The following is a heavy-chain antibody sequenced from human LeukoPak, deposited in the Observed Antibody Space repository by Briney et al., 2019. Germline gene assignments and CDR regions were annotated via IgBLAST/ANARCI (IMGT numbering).Heavy chain of an antibody. Sequence: GGSLRLSCAASGFTFSSYSMNWVRQAPGKGLEWVSSISSSSSYIYYADSVKGRFTISRDNAKNSLYLQMNSLRAEDTAVYYCARAPLESYGYCSSTSCYVDYWGQGTLVTVSS. CDR1: GFTFSSYS. D-gene: IGHD2-2*01. V-gene: IGHV3-21*01. CDR2: ISSSSSYI. J-gene: IGHJ4*02. CDR3: ARAPLESYGYCSSTSCYVDY.